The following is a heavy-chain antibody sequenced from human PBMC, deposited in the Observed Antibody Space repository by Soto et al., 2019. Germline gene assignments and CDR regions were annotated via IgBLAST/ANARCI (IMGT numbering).Heavy chain of an antibody. CDR2: ISSSSSHT. D-gene: IGHD3-16*01. Sequence: QVQLVESGGGLVKPGGSLRLSCAASGFTFSDYYMTWLRQAPGKGLEWVSKISSSSSHTHYADSVKGRFTISRDNAKNSLYLQINSLRVEDTAVYYCARDRGWGSIFGAHYGMDVWGQGTTVTVSS. J-gene: IGHJ6*02. CDR1: GFTFSDYY. V-gene: IGHV3-11*06. CDR3: ARDRGWGSIFGAHYGMDV.